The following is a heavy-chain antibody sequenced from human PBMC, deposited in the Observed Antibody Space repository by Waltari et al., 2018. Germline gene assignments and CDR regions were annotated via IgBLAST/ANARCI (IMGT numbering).Heavy chain of an antibody. Sequence: QVQLQQWGAGLLKPSETLSLTCAVYGGSFSGSYWSWIRTPPGKGLEWIGEITHSGSTNYNPSLKSRVTISVDTSKNQFSLKLSSVTAADTAVYYCARVRTQRRMVRGVSDYWGQGTLVTVSS. J-gene: IGHJ4*02. V-gene: IGHV4-34*01. CDR2: ITHSGST. CDR3: ARVRTQRRMVRGVSDY. CDR1: GGSFSGSY. D-gene: IGHD3-10*01.